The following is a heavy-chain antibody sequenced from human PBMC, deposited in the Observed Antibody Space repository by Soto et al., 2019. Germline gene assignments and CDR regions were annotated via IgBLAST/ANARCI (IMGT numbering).Heavy chain of an antibody. V-gene: IGHV4-59*08. CDR1: GGSISSYY. Sequence: SETLSLTCTVSGGSISSYYWSWIRQPPGKGLEWIGYIYYSGSTNYNPSLKSRVTISVDTSKNQFSLKLSSVTAADTAVYYCALTYYDFWSGYENYYMDVWGKGTTVTVSS. D-gene: IGHD3-3*01. CDR2: IYYSGST. J-gene: IGHJ6*03. CDR3: ALTYYDFWSGYENYYMDV.